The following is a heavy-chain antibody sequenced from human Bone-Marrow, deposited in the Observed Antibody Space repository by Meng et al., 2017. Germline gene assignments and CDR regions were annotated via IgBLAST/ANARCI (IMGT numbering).Heavy chain of an antibody. CDR1: GYTFTASW. Sequence: VRVVQSGDEVKKPRSSVKVSCKPSGYTFTASWLHGVGQAPGQVLDWMGRLDPRSGDTQYEQKFQGRVTMTRDTSISTTYMELSRLRSDDTAVYYCVRDEDISAAGKLFGVYWGQGTLVTASS. D-gene: IGHD6-13*01. CDR2: LDPRSGDT. CDR3: VRDEDISAAGKLFGVY. J-gene: IGHJ4*02. V-gene: IGHV1-2*06.